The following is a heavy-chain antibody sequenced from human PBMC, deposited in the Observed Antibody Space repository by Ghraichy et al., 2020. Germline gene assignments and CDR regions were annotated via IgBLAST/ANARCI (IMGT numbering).Heavy chain of an antibody. V-gene: IGHV1-18*01. J-gene: IGHJ5*02. CDR2: ISAYNGNT. D-gene: IGHD3-16*02. Sequence: ASVKVSCKASGYTFTSYGISWVRQAPGQGLEWMGWISAYNGNTNYAQKLQGRVTMTTDTSTSTAYMELRSLRSDDTAVYYCARDRIMITFGGVIPNNWFDPWDQGTLVTVSS. CDR1: GYTFTSYG. CDR3: ARDRIMITFGGVIPNNWFDP.